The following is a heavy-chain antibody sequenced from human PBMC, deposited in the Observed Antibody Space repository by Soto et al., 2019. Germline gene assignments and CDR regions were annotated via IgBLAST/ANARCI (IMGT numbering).Heavy chain of an antibody. CDR2: ISHSSSTI. CDR3: ARDHYGSGSFSKFDY. Sequence: EVQMVESGGGLVQPGGSLRLSCAASGFTFSSYNMNWVRQAPGKGLEWVSYISHSSSTIYYADSVKGRFTISRDNDKNSLHLQMNSLRDEDTAVYYCARDHYGSGSFSKFDYWGQGTLVTVSS. CDR1: GFTFSSYN. J-gene: IGHJ4*02. D-gene: IGHD3-10*01. V-gene: IGHV3-48*02.